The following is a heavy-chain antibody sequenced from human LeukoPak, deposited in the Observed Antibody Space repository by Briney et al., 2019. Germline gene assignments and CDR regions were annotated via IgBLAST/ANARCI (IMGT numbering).Heavy chain of an antibody. V-gene: IGHV3-9*01. D-gene: IGHD3-16*01. J-gene: IGHJ4*02. Sequence: GRSLRLSCAASGFTFDDYAMHWVRQAPGKGLEWVSGISWNSGSIGYADSVKGRFTISRDNAKNSLYLQMNSLRAEDTALYYCAKSSAVAHYGGEYYLDYWGQGTLVTVSS. CDR2: ISWNSGSI. CDR1: GFTFDDYA. CDR3: AKSSAVAHYGGEYYLDY.